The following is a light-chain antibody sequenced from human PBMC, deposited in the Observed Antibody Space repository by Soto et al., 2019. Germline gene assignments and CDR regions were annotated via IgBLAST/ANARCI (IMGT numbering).Light chain of an antibody. CDR3: CTYAGSYVV. CDR1: SSDVGGYNY. J-gene: IGLJ2*01. Sequence: QSALTQPRSVSGSPGQSVTISCTGTSSDVGGYNYVSWYQQHPGKAPKLMIYDVSKRPSGVTDRVSGSKSGNTASLTISGLQAEDEADYYCCTYAGSYVVFGGGTKLTVL. V-gene: IGLV2-11*01. CDR2: DVS.